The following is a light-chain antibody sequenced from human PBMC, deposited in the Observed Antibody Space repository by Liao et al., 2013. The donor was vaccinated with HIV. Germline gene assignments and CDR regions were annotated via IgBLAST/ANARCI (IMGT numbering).Light chain of an antibody. Sequence: SYVLTQPPSVSVAPGKTARITCGGDNIGSKSVHWYQQRPGQAPVVVIYYDSDRPSGIPERFSGSNSGNTATLTISGTQPMDEADYYCQAWDSNTAYVFGTGTKVSVL. CDR3: QAWDSNTAYV. CDR2: YDS. CDR1: NIGSKS. J-gene: IGLJ1*01. V-gene: IGLV3-21*01.